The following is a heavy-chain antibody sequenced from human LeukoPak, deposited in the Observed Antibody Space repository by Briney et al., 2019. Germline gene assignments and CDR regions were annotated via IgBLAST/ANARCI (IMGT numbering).Heavy chain of an antibody. CDR1: GFTFSSYG. CDR2: IRYDGSNK. CDR3: AKGSQGTTVTKYHYYYMDV. Sequence: GGSLRLSCAASGFTFSSYGMHWVRQAPGKGLEWVAFIRYDGSNKYYADSVKGRFTISRDNSKNTLYLQMNCLRAEDTAVYYCAKGSQGTTVTKYHYYYMDVWGKGTTVTISS. V-gene: IGHV3-30*02. D-gene: IGHD4-17*01. J-gene: IGHJ6*03.